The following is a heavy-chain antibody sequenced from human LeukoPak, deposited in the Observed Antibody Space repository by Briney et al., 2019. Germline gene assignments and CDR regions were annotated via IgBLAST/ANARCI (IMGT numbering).Heavy chain of an antibody. CDR1: GYTFTGYY. Sequence: ASVKVSCKASGYTFTGYYMHWVRQAPGQGLEWMGWINPNSGGTNYAQKFQGRVTMTRDTSISTASMELSRLRSDDTAVYYCARDDDIVATIDFDYWGQGTLVTVSS. J-gene: IGHJ4*02. D-gene: IGHD5-12*01. CDR3: ARDDDIVATIDFDY. CDR2: INPNSGGT. V-gene: IGHV1-2*02.